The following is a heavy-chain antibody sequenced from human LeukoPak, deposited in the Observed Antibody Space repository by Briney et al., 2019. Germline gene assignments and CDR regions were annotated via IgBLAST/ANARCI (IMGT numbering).Heavy chain of an antibody. CDR3: AKDLQLVQSIAAAGTIDY. CDR1: GFTFSSYA. J-gene: IGHJ4*02. CDR2: ISYDGSNK. V-gene: IGHV3-30*04. D-gene: IGHD6-13*01. Sequence: GGSLRLSCAASGFTFSSYAMHWVRQAPGKGLEWVAVISYDGSNKYYADSVKGRFTISRDNSKNTLYLQMNSLRAEDTAVYYCAKDLQLVQSIAAAGTIDYWGQGTLVTVSS.